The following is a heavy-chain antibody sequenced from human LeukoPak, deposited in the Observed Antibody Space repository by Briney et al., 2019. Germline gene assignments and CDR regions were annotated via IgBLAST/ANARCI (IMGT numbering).Heavy chain of an antibody. CDR3: ARNGGNSSDY. J-gene: IGHJ4*02. CDR2: IIPILGIA. Sequence: GASVKVSCKASGGTFSSYAISWVRQDPGRGLEWMGRIIPILGIANYAQKFQGRVTITADKSTSTAYMELSSRRTEDTAVYYCARNGGNSSDYWGQGTLVTVSS. D-gene: IGHD4-23*01. CDR1: GGTFSSYA. V-gene: IGHV1-69*04.